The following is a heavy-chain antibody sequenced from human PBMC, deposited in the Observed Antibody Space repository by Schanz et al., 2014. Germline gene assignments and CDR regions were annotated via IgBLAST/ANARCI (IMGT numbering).Heavy chain of an antibody. Sequence: EVQLLESGGALEQPGGSLRLSCAASGITFSDYAMNWVRQAPGKGLEWVSFISSSSSTIYYADSVKGRFTISRDNAKNSLYLQMNSLRDEDTAVYYCAREGERKGMLPYYFDYWGQGALVTVSS. D-gene: IGHD3-10*01. CDR1: GITFSDYA. V-gene: IGHV3-48*02. CDR3: AREGERKGMLPYYFDY. CDR2: ISSSSSTI. J-gene: IGHJ4*02.